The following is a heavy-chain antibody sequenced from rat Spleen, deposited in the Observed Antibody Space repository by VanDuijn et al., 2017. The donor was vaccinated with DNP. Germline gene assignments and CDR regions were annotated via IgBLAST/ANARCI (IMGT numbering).Heavy chain of an antibody. CDR1: GFTFSHYN. CDR3: ATGVYGGYEDWFAY. CDR2: INYDGGRT. D-gene: IGHD1-11*01. Sequence: EVQLVESGGGLVQPGRSMKLSCAASGFTFSHYNMAWVRQAPKKGLEWVATINYDGGRTYYRDSVKGRFTISRDNAKNTQYLQMDSLTSEDTATYYCATGVYGGYEDWFAYWGQGTLVTVSS. J-gene: IGHJ3*01. V-gene: IGHV5S10*01.